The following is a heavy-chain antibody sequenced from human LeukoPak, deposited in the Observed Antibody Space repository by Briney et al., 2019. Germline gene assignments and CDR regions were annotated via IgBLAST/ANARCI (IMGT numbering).Heavy chain of an antibody. V-gene: IGHV4-4*07. Sequence: SETLSLTCTVSGGSISSYYWSWIRQPAGKGLEWIGRIYTSGSTNYNPSLKSRVTMSVDTSKNQFSLKLSSVTAADTAVYYCARDLSQDSSSWYYFDYWGQGTLVTVSS. J-gene: IGHJ4*02. D-gene: IGHD6-13*01. CDR3: ARDLSQDSSSWYYFDY. CDR1: GGSISSYY. CDR2: IYTSGST.